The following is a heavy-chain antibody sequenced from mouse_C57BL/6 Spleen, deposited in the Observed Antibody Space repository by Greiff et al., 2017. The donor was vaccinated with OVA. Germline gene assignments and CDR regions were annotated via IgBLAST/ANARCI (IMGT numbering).Heavy chain of an antibody. V-gene: IGHV14-4*01. Sequence: EVQLQQSGAELVRPGASVKLSCTASGFNIKDDYMHWVKQRPEQGLEWIGWIDPENGDTEYASKFQGKATITADTSSNTAYLQLSSLTSEDTAVYYCTSFITTVVDWFAYWGQGTLVTVSA. CDR2: IDPENGDT. CDR3: TSFITTVVDWFAY. D-gene: IGHD1-1*01. CDR1: GFNIKDDY. J-gene: IGHJ3*01.